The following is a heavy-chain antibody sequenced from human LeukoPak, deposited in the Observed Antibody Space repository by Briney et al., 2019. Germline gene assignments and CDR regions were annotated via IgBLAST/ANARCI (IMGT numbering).Heavy chain of an antibody. CDR2: IYYRGTT. CDR1: GGSTSDDY. Sequence: SETLSLTCTVSGGSTSDDYWNWIRQPPGKGLEWIGYIYYRGTTNYNPSLNSRVTISLDSSKNQFSLRLNSVTAADTAVYYCARGPPRTGRERYFDYWGQGTLVSVSS. J-gene: IGHJ4*02. V-gene: IGHV4-59*01. CDR3: ARGPPRTGRERYFDY. D-gene: IGHD1-1*01.